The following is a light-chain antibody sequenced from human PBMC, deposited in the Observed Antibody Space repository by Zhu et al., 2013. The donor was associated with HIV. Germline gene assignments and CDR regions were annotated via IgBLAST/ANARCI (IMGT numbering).Light chain of an antibody. V-gene: IGKV4-1*01. CDR3: QQYYSGPRT. J-gene: IGKJ2*01. Sequence: DIVMTQSPDSLAVSLGERATINCKSSQTVLYSSNNKNYLAWYQQKPGQPPKLLIYWASTRESGVPDRFSGSGSGTDFTLTISSLQAEDVAVYYCQQYYSGPRTFGQGTKLEIK. CDR1: QTVLYSSNNKNY. CDR2: WAS.